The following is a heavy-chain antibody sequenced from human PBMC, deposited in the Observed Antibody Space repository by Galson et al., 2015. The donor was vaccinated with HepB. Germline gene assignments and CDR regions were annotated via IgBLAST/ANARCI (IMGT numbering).Heavy chain of an antibody. J-gene: IGHJ5*02. CDR1: GFTFSGST. Sequence: SLRLSCAASGFTFSGSTMHWVRQASGKGLEWVGRIRSKANSYATAYAASVKGRFTISRDDSKNTAYLQMNSLKTEDTAVYYCTRLSSGYTSAWGQGTLVTVSS. CDR2: IRSKANSYAT. D-gene: IGHD6-19*01. V-gene: IGHV3-73*01. CDR3: TRLSSGYTSA.